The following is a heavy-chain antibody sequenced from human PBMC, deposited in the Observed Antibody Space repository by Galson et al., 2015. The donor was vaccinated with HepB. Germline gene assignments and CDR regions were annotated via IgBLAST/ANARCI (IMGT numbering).Heavy chain of an antibody. CDR1: GYTFTGYY. J-gene: IGHJ5*02. V-gene: IGHV1-2*02. D-gene: IGHD2-2*01. CDR2: INPNSGGT. CDR3: ARDVQEYQLLYWFDP. Sequence: SVKVSCKASGYTFTGYYMHWVRQAPGQGLEWMGWINPNSGGTNYAQKFQGRVTMTRDTSISTAYMELSRLRSDDTAVYYCARDVQEYQLLYWFDPWGQGTLVTVSS.